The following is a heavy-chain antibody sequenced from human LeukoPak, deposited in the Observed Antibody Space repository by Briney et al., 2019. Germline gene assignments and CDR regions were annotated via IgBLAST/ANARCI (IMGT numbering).Heavy chain of an antibody. CDR3: AKLTARLYYYGMDV. J-gene: IGHJ6*02. D-gene: IGHD2-21*02. CDR2: ISGSGGST. Sequence: SGGSLRLSCAASGFTFSSYAMSWVRQAPGKGLEWVSAISGSGGSTYYADSVKGRFTISRDNSKNTLYLQMNSLRAEDTVVYYCAKLTARLYYYGMDVWGQGTTVTVSS. CDR1: GFTFSSYA. V-gene: IGHV3-23*01.